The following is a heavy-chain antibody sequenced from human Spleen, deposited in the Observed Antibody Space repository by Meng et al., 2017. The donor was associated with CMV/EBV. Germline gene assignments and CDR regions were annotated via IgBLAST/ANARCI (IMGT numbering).Heavy chain of an antibody. J-gene: IGHJ4*02. Sequence: GESLKISCAASGFTFSSYSMNWVRQAPGKGLEWVSSISSSSSYIYYADSVKGRFTISRDNAKNSLYPQMNSLRAEDTAVYYCAREDYYGSGTQDYWGQGTLVTVSS. CDR2: ISSSSSYI. CDR1: GFTFSSYS. D-gene: IGHD3-10*01. V-gene: IGHV3-21*01. CDR3: AREDYYGSGTQDY.